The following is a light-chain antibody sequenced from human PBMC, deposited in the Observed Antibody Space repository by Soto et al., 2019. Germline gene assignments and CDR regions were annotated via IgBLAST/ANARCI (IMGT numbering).Light chain of an antibody. CDR1: QSISSW. J-gene: IGKJ4*01. CDR3: QQYNSYSPLP. Sequence: DIQMTQSPSSLSASVGDRVTITCRASQSISSWLAWYQQKPGKAPKLLIFDAFSLESGVPSRFSGSRSGTEFTLTISSLQPDDYATYYCQQYNSYSPLPFGGGTKVDIK. V-gene: IGKV1-5*01. CDR2: DAF.